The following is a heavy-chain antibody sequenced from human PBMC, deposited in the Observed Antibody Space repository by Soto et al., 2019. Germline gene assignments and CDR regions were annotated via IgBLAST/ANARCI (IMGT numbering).Heavy chain of an antibody. V-gene: IGHV4-59*01. CDR1: GGSISSYY. CDR2: IYYSGST. D-gene: IGHD2-15*01. Sequence: PSETLSLTCTVSGGSISSYYWSWIRQPPGKGLEWIGYIYYSGSTNYNPSLKSRVTISVDTSKNQFSLKLSSVTAADTAVYYCARGYCSGGSCYLDAFDIWGQGTMVTVSS. CDR3: ARGYCSGGSCYLDAFDI. J-gene: IGHJ3*02.